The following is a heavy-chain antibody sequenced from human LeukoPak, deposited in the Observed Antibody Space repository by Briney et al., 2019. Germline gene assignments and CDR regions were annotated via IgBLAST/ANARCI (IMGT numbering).Heavy chain of an antibody. D-gene: IGHD2-15*01. CDR3: ARRQGEGYCSGGSCPNWFDP. J-gene: IGHJ5*02. CDR1: GGSISSYY. V-gene: IGHV4-59*08. Sequence: SETLSLTCTVSGGSISSYYWSWIRQPPGKGLEWIGYIYYSGSTNYNPSLKSRVTISVDTSKNQFSLKLSSVTAADTAVYYRARRQGEGYCSGGSCPNWFDPWGQGTLVTVSS. CDR2: IYYSGST.